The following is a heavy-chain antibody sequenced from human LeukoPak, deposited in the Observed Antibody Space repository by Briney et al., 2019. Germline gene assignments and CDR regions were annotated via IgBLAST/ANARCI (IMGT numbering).Heavy chain of an antibody. V-gene: IGHV4-59*01. D-gene: IGHD1-26*01. CDR3: ARAIHSGSYYWFDP. CDR1: GGSISSYY. CDR2: IYYSGST. J-gene: IGHJ5*02. Sequence: SETLSLTCTVSGGSISSYYWSWIRQPPGKGLEWIGYIYYSGSTNYNPSLKSRVTISVDTSKNQFSLKLSPVTAADTAVYYCARAIHSGSYYWFDPWGQGTLVTVSS.